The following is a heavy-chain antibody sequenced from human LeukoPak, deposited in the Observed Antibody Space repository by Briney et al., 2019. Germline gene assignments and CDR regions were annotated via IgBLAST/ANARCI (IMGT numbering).Heavy chain of an antibody. D-gene: IGHD4-17*01. V-gene: IGHV3-30*18. J-gene: IGHJ5*02. CDR3: AKDPSEDYGDYVVWFDP. CDR2: ISYDGSNK. CDR1: GFTFSSYG. Sequence: GGSLRLSCAASGFTFSSYGMHWVRQAPGKGLEWVAVISYDGSNKYYADSVKGRFTISRDNSKNTLYLQMNSLRAEDTAVYYCAKDPSEDYGDYVVWFDPWGQGTLVTVSS.